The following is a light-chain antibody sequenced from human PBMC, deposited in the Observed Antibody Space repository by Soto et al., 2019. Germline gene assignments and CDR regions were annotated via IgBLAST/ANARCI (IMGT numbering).Light chain of an antibody. CDR1: QSISSW. V-gene: IGKV1-5*03. Sequence: DIQMTQSPSTLSASVGDRVTITCRASQSISSWLAWYQHKPGKVPNLLIYKASNLQSGVPSRFSGSGSGTEFTLTISSLQPDDFATYYCQQYNSYSRTFGQGTKVEIK. CDR3: QQYNSYSRT. CDR2: KAS. J-gene: IGKJ1*01.